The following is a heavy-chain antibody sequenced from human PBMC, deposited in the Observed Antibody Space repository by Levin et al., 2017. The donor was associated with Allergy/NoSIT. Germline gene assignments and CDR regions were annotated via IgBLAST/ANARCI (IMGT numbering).Heavy chain of an antibody. CDR2: IYYSGST. CDR1: GGSISSSSYY. J-gene: IGHJ6*03. D-gene: IGHD2-2*01. V-gene: IGHV4-39*01. CDR3: AGCGVPGDYYYYMDV. Sequence: SETLSLTCTVSGGSISSSSYYWGWIRQPPGKGLEWIGSIYYSGSTYYNPSLKSRVTISVDTSTNQFSLKLSSVTAADTAVYYCAGCGVPGDYYYYMDVWGKGTTVTVS.